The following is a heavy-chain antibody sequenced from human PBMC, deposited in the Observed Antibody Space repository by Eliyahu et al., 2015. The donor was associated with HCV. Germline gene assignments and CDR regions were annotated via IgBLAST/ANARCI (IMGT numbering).Heavy chain of an antibody. J-gene: IGHJ3*02. V-gene: IGHV4-59*01. CDR3: AGSYYYDSSGVDAFDI. D-gene: IGHD3-22*01. CDR2: IYYSGST. Sequence: QVQLQESGPGLVKPSETLSLTCTVSGGSISSYYWSWIRQPPGKGLEWIGYIYYSGSTNYNPSLKSRVTISVDTSKNQFSLKLSSVTAADTAVYYCAGSYYYDSSGVDAFDIWGQGTMVTVSS. CDR1: GGSISSYY.